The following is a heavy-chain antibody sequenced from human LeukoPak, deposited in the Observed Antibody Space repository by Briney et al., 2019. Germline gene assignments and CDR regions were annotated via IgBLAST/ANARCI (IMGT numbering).Heavy chain of an antibody. D-gene: IGHD7-27*01. V-gene: IGHV3-21*01. CDR2: ISYTGTYT. CDR1: AFSLNAYN. Sequence: GGSLRLSCAASAFSLNAYNMNWVRQAPGKGLEWVSSISYTGTYTYYADSVKGRFTISRDNAQNSLYLQMNSLRADDTAVYYCAKDLSNWGSSGRGHAFDIWGQGTMVTVSS. CDR3: AKDLSNWGSSGRGHAFDI. J-gene: IGHJ3*02.